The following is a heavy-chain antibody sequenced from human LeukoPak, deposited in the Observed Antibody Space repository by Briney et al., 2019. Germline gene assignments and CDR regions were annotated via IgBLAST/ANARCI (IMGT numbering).Heavy chain of an antibody. CDR3: ETYTLNWFDP. D-gene: IGHD1-1*01. CDR1: GASINNYY. V-gene: IGHV4-59*01. CDR2: ISYSGST. Sequence: PSETLSLTCTVSGASINNYYWSWIRQPPGKGLEWIAYISYSGSTNYNPSLKSRVTISVDTSKNQFSLKLSSVTAADTAVYYCETYTLNWFDPWGQGTLVTVSS. J-gene: IGHJ5*02.